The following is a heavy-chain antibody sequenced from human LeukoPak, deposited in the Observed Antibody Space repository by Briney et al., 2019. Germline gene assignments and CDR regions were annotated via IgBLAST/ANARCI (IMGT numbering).Heavy chain of an antibody. V-gene: IGHV4-38-2*02. D-gene: IGHD6-19*01. CDR2: IYHSGST. CDR3: ASLSSGWSGGYDY. J-gene: IGHJ4*02. Sequence: SETLSLTCTVSGYSISSGYYWGWIRQPPGKGLEWIGSIYHSGSTYYNPSLKSRVTISVDTSKNRFSLKLSSVTAADTAVYYCASLSSGWSGGYDYWGQGTLVTVSS. CDR1: GYSISSGYY.